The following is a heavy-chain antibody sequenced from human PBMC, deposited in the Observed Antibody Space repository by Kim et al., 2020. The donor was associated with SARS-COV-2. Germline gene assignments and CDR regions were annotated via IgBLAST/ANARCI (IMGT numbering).Heavy chain of an antibody. Sequence: ASVKVSCKAFGYTFTSYGISWVRQAPGQGLEWMGWISVYNGNTKYAQKFQGRVTMTTDPSTSTAYMELRSLRSDDTAVYYCARDSRDYGDYVDYWGQGTLVTVSS. V-gene: IGHV1-18*04. CDR3: ARDSRDYGDYVDY. D-gene: IGHD4-17*01. CDR2: ISVYNGNT. CDR1: GYTFTSYG. J-gene: IGHJ4*02.